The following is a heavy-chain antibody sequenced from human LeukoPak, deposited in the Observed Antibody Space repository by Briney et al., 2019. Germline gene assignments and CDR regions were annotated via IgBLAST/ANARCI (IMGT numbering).Heavy chain of an antibody. CDR1: GYSFNSYY. Sequence: EASVKVSCKASGYSFNSYYMHWVRQAPGQGLEWMGMINPGGGTTTHTQKFQGRVTMTSDTSTSTVHMQLSSLRSDDTAIYYCATDSSGWFPPHYFYYAMDVWGQGTTITVSS. D-gene: IGHD6-19*01. CDR2: INPGGGTT. CDR3: ATDSSGWFPPHYFYYAMDV. J-gene: IGHJ6*02. V-gene: IGHV1-46*02.